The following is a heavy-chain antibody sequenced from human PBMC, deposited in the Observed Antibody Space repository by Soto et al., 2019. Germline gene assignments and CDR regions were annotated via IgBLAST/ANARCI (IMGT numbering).Heavy chain of an antibody. CDR3: ARAGYSHGDYYYYGMDV. V-gene: IGHV3-33*01. Sequence: QVQLVESGGGVVQPGRSLRLSCAASGFTFSSYGMHWVRQAPGKGLEWVAVIWYDGSNKYYADSVKGRFTISRDNSKNTLYLQMNSLRAEDTAVYYCARAGYSHGDYYYYGMDVWGQGTTVTVSS. D-gene: IGHD5-18*01. CDR1: GFTFSSYG. CDR2: IWYDGSNK. J-gene: IGHJ6*02.